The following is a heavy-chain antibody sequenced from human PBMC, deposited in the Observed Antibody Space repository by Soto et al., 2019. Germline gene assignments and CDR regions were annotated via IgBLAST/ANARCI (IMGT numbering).Heavy chain of an antibody. V-gene: IGHV4-39*01. CDR2: IYYSGST. Sequence: SETLSLTCTVSGGSISSGVYYWSWIRQHPGKGLEWIGYIYYSGSTYYNPSLKSRVTISVDTSKNQFSLKLSSVTAADTAVYYCARRRGDFWSGYYFDYWGQGTLVTVSS. CDR1: GGSISSGVYY. D-gene: IGHD3-3*01. J-gene: IGHJ4*02. CDR3: ARRRGDFWSGYYFDY.